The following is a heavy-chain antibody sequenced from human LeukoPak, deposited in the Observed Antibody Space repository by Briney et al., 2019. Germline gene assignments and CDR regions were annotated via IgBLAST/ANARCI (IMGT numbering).Heavy chain of an antibody. D-gene: IGHD3-10*01. CDR1: GFTVSRNY. Sequence: GGSLRLSCAASGFTVSRNYMSWVRQAPGKGLEWVSVIYSGGTTYYADSVKGRFTISRDNSKNTLYLQMNSLRAEDTAVYYCASMVRGVIIDDYWGQGTLVTVSS. J-gene: IGHJ4*02. CDR3: ASMVRGVIIDDY. V-gene: IGHV3-53*01. CDR2: IYSGGTT.